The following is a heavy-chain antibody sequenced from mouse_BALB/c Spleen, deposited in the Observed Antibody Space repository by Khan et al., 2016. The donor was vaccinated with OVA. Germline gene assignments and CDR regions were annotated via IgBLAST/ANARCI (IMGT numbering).Heavy chain of an antibody. V-gene: IGHV1S137*01. J-gene: IGHJ3*01. CDR1: GYTFTDFT. CDR3: ARGGGGNRFAY. CDR2: ISTYYGDA. Sequence: VQLQESGAELVRPGVSVQISCKGSGYTFTDFTMHWVKQSHAMSLEWIGVISTYYGDATYNQKFKDKATMTVDKSSSTAYMELARLTSEDSAIYYCARGGGGNRFAYWGQGTLVTVSA.